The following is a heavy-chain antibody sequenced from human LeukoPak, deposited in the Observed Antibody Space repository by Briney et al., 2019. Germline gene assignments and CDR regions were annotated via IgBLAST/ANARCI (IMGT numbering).Heavy chain of an antibody. Sequence: ASVKVSCKASGYTFTGYYMHWVRQAPGQGLEWMGWINPNSGGTNYAQKLQGRVTMTTDTSTSTAYMELRSLRSDDTAVYYCAREKRDSSGSYYYYYYMDVWGKGTTVTVSS. D-gene: IGHD6-19*01. V-gene: IGHV1-2*02. J-gene: IGHJ6*03. CDR1: GYTFTGYY. CDR2: INPNSGGT. CDR3: AREKRDSSGSYYYYYYMDV.